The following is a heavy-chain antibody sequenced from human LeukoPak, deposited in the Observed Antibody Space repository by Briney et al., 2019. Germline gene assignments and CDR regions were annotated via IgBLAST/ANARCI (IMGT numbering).Heavy chain of an antibody. CDR2: IIPILGSA. CDR1: GGTFSTYA. CDR3: ATSSRTYSSTDY. J-gene: IGHJ4*02. V-gene: IGHV1-69*11. Sequence: AASVKVSCKASGGTFSTYAISWVRQAPGQGLEWMGWIIPILGSANYAQSFQGRVTMTADESTSTAYMELSSLRSEDTAVYYCATSSRTYSSTDYWGQRTLVTVSS. D-gene: IGHD6-13*01.